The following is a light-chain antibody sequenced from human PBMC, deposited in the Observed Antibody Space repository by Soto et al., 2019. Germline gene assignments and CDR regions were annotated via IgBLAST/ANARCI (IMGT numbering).Light chain of an antibody. CDR2: QVT. CDR1: SSDVGDYNY. Sequence: QSALTQPASVSGSPGQSLTISCTGTSSDVGDYNYVSWYQQHPGKPPKLVIYQVTNRPSGVSNRFSGSKSGSTASLTISGLQAEDEAEYYCLSYTSRGTVVFGGGTKLTVL. J-gene: IGLJ2*01. CDR3: LSYTSRGTVV. V-gene: IGLV2-14*01.